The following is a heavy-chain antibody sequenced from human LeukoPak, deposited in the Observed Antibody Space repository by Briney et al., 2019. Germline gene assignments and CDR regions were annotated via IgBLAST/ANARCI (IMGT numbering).Heavy chain of an antibody. CDR1: GESFSDYY. V-gene: IGHV4-34*01. CDR2: INHSGST. D-gene: IGHD6-13*01. Sequence: SETLSLTCAVYGESFSDYYWSWIRQPPGKGLEWIGEINHSGSTNYNPSLKSRVTISVDTSKNQFSLKLSSMTAADTAVYYCAGSSSWYDPLDYWGQGTLVTVSS. J-gene: IGHJ4*02. CDR3: AGSSSWYDPLDY.